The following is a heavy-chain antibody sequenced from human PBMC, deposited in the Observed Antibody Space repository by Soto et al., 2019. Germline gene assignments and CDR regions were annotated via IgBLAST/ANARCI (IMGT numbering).Heavy chain of an antibody. Sequence: SVKVSCKASGGTFSSYAISWVRQAPGQGLEWMGGIIPIFGTANYAQKFQGRVTITADESTSTAYMELSSLRSEDTAVYYCANLVVPAAIFWFDPWGQGTLVTVSS. D-gene: IGHD2-2*02. V-gene: IGHV1-69*13. J-gene: IGHJ5*02. CDR1: GGTFSSYA. CDR3: ANLVVPAAIFWFDP. CDR2: IIPIFGTA.